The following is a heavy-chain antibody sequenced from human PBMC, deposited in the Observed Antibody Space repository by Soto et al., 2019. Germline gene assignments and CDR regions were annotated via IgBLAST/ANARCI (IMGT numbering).Heavy chain of an antibody. V-gene: IGHV4-34*01. CDR1: GGSFSGYY. J-gene: IGHJ5*02. Sequence: SETLSLTCAVYGGSFSGYYWSWIRQPPGKGLEWIAEINHRGKTFYNPSLQSRVSISVDTPNNQLSLRLTAVTAADTAVYYCVRGGRSCEIDQCYTLFGPWGPGTLVTVSS. CDR3: VRGGRSCEIDQCYTLFGP. CDR2: INHRGKT. D-gene: IGHD2-2*02.